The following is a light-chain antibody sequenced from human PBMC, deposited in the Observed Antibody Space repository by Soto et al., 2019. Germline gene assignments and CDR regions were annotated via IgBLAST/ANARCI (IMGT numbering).Light chain of an antibody. CDR1: SGDIGSYNR. CDR2: EVT. J-gene: IGLJ1*01. Sequence: QSVLTQPASVSGSPGQSITISCTGTSGDIGSYNRVSWYQQHPGKAPKLIIYEVTDRPSGVSNRFSGSKSGNTASLTISGLQAEDEAEYYCSSYTNIHTGACVFGTGTQVTVL. V-gene: IGLV2-14*01. CDR3: SSYTNIHTGACV.